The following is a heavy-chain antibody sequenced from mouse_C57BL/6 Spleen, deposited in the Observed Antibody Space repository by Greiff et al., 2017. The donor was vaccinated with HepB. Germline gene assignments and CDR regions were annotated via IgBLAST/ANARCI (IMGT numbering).Heavy chain of an antibody. V-gene: IGHV1-59*01. Sequence: QVQLKQPGAELVRPGTSVKLSCKASGYTFTSYWMHWVKQRPGQGLEWIGVIDPSDSYTNYNQKFKGKATLTVDTSSSTAYMQLSSLTSEDSAVYYCARGRIYYEYYYAMDYWGQGTSVTVSS. J-gene: IGHJ4*01. D-gene: IGHD2-4*01. CDR3: ARGRIYYEYYYAMDY. CDR1: GYTFTSYW. CDR2: IDPSDSYT.